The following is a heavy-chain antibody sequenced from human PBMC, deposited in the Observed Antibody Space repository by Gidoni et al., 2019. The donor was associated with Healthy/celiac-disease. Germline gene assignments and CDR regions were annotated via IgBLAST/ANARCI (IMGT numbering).Heavy chain of an antibody. D-gene: IGHD6-25*01. Sequence: EVQLLESGGGLVQPGGSLRLSCAASGFSFSGYTMGWVRQAPGMGLEWGSALRGGGANTYHADAVKGRFTITRDNSRSTVYPQMDSLRAEDTAIYFCAKTSWAPAASNWGQGTLVTVSP. CDR1: GFSFSGYT. CDR3: AKTSWAPAASN. V-gene: IGHV3-23*01. J-gene: IGHJ4*02. CDR2: LRGGGANT.